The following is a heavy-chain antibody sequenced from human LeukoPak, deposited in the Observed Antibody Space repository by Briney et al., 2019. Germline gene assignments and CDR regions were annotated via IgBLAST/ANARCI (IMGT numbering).Heavy chain of an antibody. CDR1: GGSISSGGYS. J-gene: IGHJ5*02. V-gene: IGHV4-30-2*01. D-gene: IGHD3-10*01. CDR3: ARGVLDGSGSYYRVLNWFDP. Sequence: SETLSLTCAVSGGSISSGGYSWSWIRQPPGKGLEWIGYIYHSESTYYNPSLKSRVTISVDRSKNRFSLKLSSVTAADTAVYYCARGVLDGSGSYYRVLNWFDPWGQGTLVTVSS. CDR2: IYHSEST.